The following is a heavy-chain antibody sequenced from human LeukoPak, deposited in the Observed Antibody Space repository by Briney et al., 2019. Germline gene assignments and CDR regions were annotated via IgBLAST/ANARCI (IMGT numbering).Heavy chain of an antibody. V-gene: IGHV2-70*01. CDR1: GFSLTTPGMC. J-gene: IGHJ4*02. Sequence: SGPALVKPTQSLTLTCTFSGFSLTTPGMCVGWIRQTPGKALEWLALIDWDDDKYYSTSLKTRLTISKDAFKNQVVLTMTNMDLVDTATYYCARISAYGDYYFDYWGQGTLVTVSS. CDR2: IDWDDDK. CDR3: ARISAYGDYYFDY. D-gene: IGHD4-17*01.